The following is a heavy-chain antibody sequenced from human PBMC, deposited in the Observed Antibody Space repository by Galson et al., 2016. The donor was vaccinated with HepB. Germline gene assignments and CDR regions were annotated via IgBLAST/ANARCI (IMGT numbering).Heavy chain of an antibody. CDR3: AGGGGWTSDY. CDR1: GFIFSNYW. Sequence: SCAASGFIFSNYWMNWVRQAPGKGLEWVANIEKDGSERHYVDSVKGRFTISRDNAKNSLYLQMNSLRAEDTAVYFCAGGGGWTSDYWGQGTLVTVSS. V-gene: IGHV3-7*03. J-gene: IGHJ4*02. CDR2: IEKDGSER. D-gene: IGHD3/OR15-3a*01.